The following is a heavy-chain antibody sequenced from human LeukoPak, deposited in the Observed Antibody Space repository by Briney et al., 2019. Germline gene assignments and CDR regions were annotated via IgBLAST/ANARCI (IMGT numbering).Heavy chain of an antibody. Sequence: PSETLSLTCTVYGGSISSYYWSLIRQPPGKGLEWIGYIYYSGSTNYNPSLKSRVTISVDTSKNQFSLKLSSVTAADTAVYYCASSIAAAGTEYFQHWGQGTLVTVSS. CDR3: ASSIAAAGTEYFQH. CDR2: IYYSGST. D-gene: IGHD6-13*01. CDR1: GGSISSYY. J-gene: IGHJ1*01. V-gene: IGHV4-59*08.